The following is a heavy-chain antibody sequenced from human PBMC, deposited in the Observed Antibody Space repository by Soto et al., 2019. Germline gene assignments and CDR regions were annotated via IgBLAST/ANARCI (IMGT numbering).Heavy chain of an antibody. CDR2: IGNGGVNT. Sequence: XGSLRITFAASGFTFSGYAMSWVRQAPGKGLEWISAIGNGGVNTWYADSVKGRFAISRDNSKDTLYLQMNSLRAEDTAVYYCETFPRSSKRGDWGQGTLVTVSS. V-gene: IGHV3-23*01. J-gene: IGHJ4*02. CDR3: ETFPRSSKRGD. CDR1: GFTFSGYA. D-gene: IGHD4-4*01.